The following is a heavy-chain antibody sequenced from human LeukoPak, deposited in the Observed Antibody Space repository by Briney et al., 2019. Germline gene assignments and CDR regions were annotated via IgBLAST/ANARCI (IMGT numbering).Heavy chain of an antibody. CDR1: GFTFSSYW. Sequence: GSLRLSCAASGFTFSSYWMSWVRQAPGKVLEWVANIKQDGSEKYYVDSVKGRFTISRDNAKNSLYLQMNSLRAEDTAVYYSAREVGWFGVYYFDYWGQGTMVTVSS. V-gene: IGHV3-7*01. D-gene: IGHD3-10*01. CDR3: AREVGWFGVYYFDY. CDR2: IKQDGSEK. J-gene: IGHJ4*02.